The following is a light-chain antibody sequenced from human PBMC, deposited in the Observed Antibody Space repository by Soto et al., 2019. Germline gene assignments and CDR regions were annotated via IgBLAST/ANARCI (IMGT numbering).Light chain of an antibody. CDR2: GAS. CDR3: QQYGSSPT. J-gene: IGKJ4*01. Sequence: EIVLTQSPGILSLSPGERATLSCRASQSVSSSYLAWYQQKPGQAPRLLIYGASSRATGIPDRISGSGSGTDFTLTISRLEPEDFAVDYCQQYGSSPTFGGGTKVEIK. V-gene: IGKV3-20*01. CDR1: QSVSSSY.